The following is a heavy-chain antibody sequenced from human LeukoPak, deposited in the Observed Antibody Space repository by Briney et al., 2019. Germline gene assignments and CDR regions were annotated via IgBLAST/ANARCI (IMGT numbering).Heavy chain of an antibody. V-gene: IGHV3-7*01. Sequence: PGASLRLSCAASGFTVSSNYMSWVRQAPGKGLEWVANIKQDGSEKYYVDSVKGRFTISRDNAKNSLYLQMNSLRAEDTAVYYCARDLGVVVPAAIRSWFDPWGQGTLVTVSS. CDR2: IKQDGSEK. CDR1: GFTVSSNY. CDR3: ARDLGVVVPAAIRSWFDP. J-gene: IGHJ5*02. D-gene: IGHD2-2*02.